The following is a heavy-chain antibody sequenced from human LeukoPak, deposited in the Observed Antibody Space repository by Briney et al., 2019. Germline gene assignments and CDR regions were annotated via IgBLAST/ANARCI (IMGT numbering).Heavy chain of an antibody. J-gene: IGHJ4*02. D-gene: IGHD4-11*01. CDR1: VASISIYY. CDR3: ARAVILYYFDY. V-gene: IGHV4-59*08. Sequence: SEPLSLTCTVSVASISIYYWSWIRHPPGKGREWIGYIYYSRSTNYNPSLKSRVTISVDTSKNQFSLKLSSVTAADTAVYYCARAVILYYFDYWGQGTLVTVSS. CDR2: IYYSRST.